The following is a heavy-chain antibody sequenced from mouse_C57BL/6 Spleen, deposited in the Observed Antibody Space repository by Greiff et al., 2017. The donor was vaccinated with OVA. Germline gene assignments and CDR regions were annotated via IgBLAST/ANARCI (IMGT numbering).Heavy chain of an antibody. V-gene: IGHV1-55*01. Sequence: VQLQQPGAELVKPGASVKMSCKASGYTSTSYWITWVKQRPGQGLEWIGEIYPGSGSNNYNEQFTSKAPLTVDTSSSTAYLRLSSLSSGDSAGYYCAIYWIQYFDVWGTGTTVTVSS. CDR1: GYTSTSYW. CDR2: IYPGSGSN. D-gene: IGHD1-3*01. CDR3: AIYWIQYFDV. J-gene: IGHJ1*03.